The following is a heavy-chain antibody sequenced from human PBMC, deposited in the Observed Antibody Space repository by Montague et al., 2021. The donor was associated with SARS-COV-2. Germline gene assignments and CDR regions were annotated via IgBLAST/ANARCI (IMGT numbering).Heavy chain of an antibody. CDR3: ARGNGDGDCHVGS. V-gene: IGHV4-59*12. CDR2: IYYSGST. D-gene: IGHD2-21*02. J-gene: IGHJ5*02. Sequence: SETLSLTCTVSAGSISNYCWTWIRQPPGKGLEWIGYIYYSGSTTXNPSLKSRATISVDTSNNQFSLRLSSVTAADTAVYYCARGNGDGDCHVGSWGQGNLVTGS. CDR1: AGSISNYC.